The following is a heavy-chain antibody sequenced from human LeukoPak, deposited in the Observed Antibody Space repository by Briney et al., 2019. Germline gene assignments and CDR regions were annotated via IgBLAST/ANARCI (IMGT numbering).Heavy chain of an antibody. CDR3: ARHCSSTSKTAETKGLYYMDV. CDR1: GFTFSDYY. V-gene: IGHV3-11*04. CDR2: ISSSGNSI. D-gene: IGHD2-2*01. Sequence: GGSLRLSCAASGFTFSDYYMSWIRQAPGKGLEWVSYISSSGNSIYYADSLKGRFTISRDNAKNSLYLQMNSLRAEDTAVYYCARHCSSTSKTAETKGLYYMDVWGKGTTVTVSS. J-gene: IGHJ6*03.